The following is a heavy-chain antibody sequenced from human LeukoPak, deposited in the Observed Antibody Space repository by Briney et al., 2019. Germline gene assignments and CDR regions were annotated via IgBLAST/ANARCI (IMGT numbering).Heavy chain of an antibody. CDR3: ARAADLGS. CDR2: IRRKAYGGTP. CDR1: GFNFGDYA. V-gene: IGHV3-49*04. J-gene: IGHJ5*01. Sequence: PGGSLRPSCTASGFNFGDYAMSWVRQAPGKGLEWLGFIRRKAYGGTPQHAASLEGRFTISRDDSKSIAYLQMNSLKTEDTAVYYCARAADLGSWGQGTLVTVSS.